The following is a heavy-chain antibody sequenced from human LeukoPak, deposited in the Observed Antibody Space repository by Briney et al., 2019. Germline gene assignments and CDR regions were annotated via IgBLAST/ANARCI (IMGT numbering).Heavy chain of an antibody. Sequence: HPSETLSLTCTVSGGSISSGGYYWSWIRQHPGKGLEWIGYISYSGNTYYNPSLKSRLAISVDTSKNQFSLKLSSVTAADTAVYFCARENYFARSGHTLRYFVLWGRGPLVTVSS. CDR1: GGSISSGGYY. V-gene: IGHV4-31*02. D-gene: IGHD3-22*01. CDR3: ARENYFARSGHTLRYFVL. J-gene: IGHJ2*01. CDR2: ISYSGNT.